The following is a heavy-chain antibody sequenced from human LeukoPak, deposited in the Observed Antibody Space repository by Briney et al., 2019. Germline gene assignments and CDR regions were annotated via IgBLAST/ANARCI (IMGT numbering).Heavy chain of an antibody. V-gene: IGHV3-23*01. D-gene: IGHD3-22*01. Sequence: GGSLRLSCAASGFTFSSYAMNWVRQAPGKGLEWVSGSRGSGSSTYYLDSVKGRFTISRANSKNTLYLQMNSLRPEDTAVYYCAKNYYDSSGYYNWFDSWGQGTLVTVSS. CDR2: SRGSGSST. J-gene: IGHJ5*01. CDR1: GFTFSSYA. CDR3: AKNYYDSSGYYNWFDS.